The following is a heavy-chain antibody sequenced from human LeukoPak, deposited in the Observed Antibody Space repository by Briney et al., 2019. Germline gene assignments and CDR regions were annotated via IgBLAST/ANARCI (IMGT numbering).Heavy chain of an antibody. D-gene: IGHD5-18*01. Sequence: SETLSLTCAVYGGSFSGYYWSWIRQPPGKGLEWIGEINHSGSTNYNPSLKSRVTISVDTSKNQFSLKLGSVTAADTAVYYCARFRGTAMASDGMDVWGQGTTVTVSS. CDR1: GGSFSGYY. V-gene: IGHV4-34*01. CDR2: INHSGST. J-gene: IGHJ6*02. CDR3: ARFRGTAMASDGMDV.